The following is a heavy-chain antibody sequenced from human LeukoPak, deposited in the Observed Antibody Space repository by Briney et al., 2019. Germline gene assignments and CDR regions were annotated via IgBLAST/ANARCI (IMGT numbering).Heavy chain of an antibody. CDR1: GFTFDDYA. D-gene: IGHD6-6*01. CDR2: ISWNSGSI. Sequence: PGRSLRLSCAASGFTFDDYAMHWVRQAPGKGLEWVSGISWNSGSIGYADSVKGRFTISRDNAKNSLYLQMNSLRAEDTALYYCAKDIAARRGGLDYWGQGTLVTVSS. V-gene: IGHV3-9*01. CDR3: AKDIAARRGGLDY. J-gene: IGHJ4*02.